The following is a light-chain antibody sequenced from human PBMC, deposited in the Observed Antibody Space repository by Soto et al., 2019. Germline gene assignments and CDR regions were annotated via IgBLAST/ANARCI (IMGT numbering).Light chain of an antibody. CDR2: KAS. J-gene: IGKJ1*01. Sequence: DIQMTQSPSTLSASVGDRVTITCRASQSINSWLAWYQQKPGKAPKLLIYKASTSESGVPSRFSGSGSETEFTLTGSSLQPDDFAAYYCQQYHSYPWTFGQGTKVEIK. V-gene: IGKV1-5*03. CDR1: QSINSW. CDR3: QQYHSYPWT.